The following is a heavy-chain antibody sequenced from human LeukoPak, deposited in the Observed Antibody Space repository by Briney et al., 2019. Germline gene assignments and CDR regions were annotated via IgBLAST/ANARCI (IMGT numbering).Heavy chain of an antibody. CDR2: ISGSGGST. CDR1: GFTFSSYA. V-gene: IGHV3-23*01. D-gene: IGHD3-16*02. J-gene: IGHJ4*02. Sequence: GGSLRLSCAASGFTFSSYAMSWVRQAPGKGLEWVSAISGSGGSTYYADSVKGRFTISRDNSKNTLYLQMNSLRAEDTAVYYCAKCGPVVRLGELSLDRYYFDYWGQGTLVTVSS. CDR3: AKCGPVVRLGELSLDRYYFDY.